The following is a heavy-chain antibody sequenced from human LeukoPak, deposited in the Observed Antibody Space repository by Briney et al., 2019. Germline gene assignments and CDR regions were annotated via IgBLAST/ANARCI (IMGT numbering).Heavy chain of an antibody. J-gene: IGHJ4*02. CDR2: ISSSSSTI. D-gene: IGHD3-22*01. CDR1: GFTFSSYS. V-gene: IGHV3-48*04. CDR3: ARDLRYYDSSGYYQYYFDY. Sequence: SGGSLRLSCAASGFTFSSYSMNWVRQAPGKGLEWVSYISSSSSTIYYADSVKGRFTISRDNAKNSLYQQMNSLRAEDTAVYYCARDLRYYDSSGYYQYYFDYWGQGTLVTVSS.